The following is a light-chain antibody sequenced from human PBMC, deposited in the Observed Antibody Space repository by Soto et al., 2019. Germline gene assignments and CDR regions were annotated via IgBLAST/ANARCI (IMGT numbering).Light chain of an antibody. V-gene: IGKV1-5*01. J-gene: IGKJ1*01. Sequence: DIQMTQSPSTLYSSLGDRVTITCGASQSISSWLAWYQQKPGKAPKLLIYDASSLESGIPSRFSVSVSGTEFTLTISRLKPDDFATFYCQQYISYPWTFGQGTKVDIK. CDR3: QQYISYPWT. CDR1: QSISSW. CDR2: DAS.